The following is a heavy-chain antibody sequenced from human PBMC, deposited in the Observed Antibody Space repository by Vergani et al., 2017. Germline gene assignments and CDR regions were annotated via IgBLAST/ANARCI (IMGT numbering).Heavy chain of an antibody. CDR3: AREDISLTVEGANYMDI. Sequence: QVQLHQSGPDLVKPSQPLSLTCAISGDRVSNKSAGWNWIRQSPSRGLEWLGRTYFMSKWYNDYAASVKSRMTINSDTSKNLFSLQLQSVTPEDTAVYYCAREDISLTVEGANYMDIWGKGTTVTVSS. D-gene: IGHD3-22*01. CDR2: TYFMSKWYN. CDR1: GDRVSNKSAG. V-gene: IGHV6-1*01. J-gene: IGHJ6*03.